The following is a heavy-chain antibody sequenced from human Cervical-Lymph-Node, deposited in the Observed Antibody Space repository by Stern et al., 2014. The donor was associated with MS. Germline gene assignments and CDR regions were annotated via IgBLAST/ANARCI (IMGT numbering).Heavy chain of an antibody. Sequence: EVQLVQSGGDLVQPGRSLRLSCVASGFKFEDYAMLWVRQAPGKGLEWVSGISWNSDVIAYADSVKGRFSVSRDNAKNSLTLQMHSLRIEDTALYFCARGLETFSGYDHAIDYWGQGTLVTVSS. CDR2: ISWNSDVI. CDR3: ARGLETFSGYDHAIDY. D-gene: IGHD5-12*01. J-gene: IGHJ4*02. V-gene: IGHV3-9*01. CDR1: GFKFEDYA.